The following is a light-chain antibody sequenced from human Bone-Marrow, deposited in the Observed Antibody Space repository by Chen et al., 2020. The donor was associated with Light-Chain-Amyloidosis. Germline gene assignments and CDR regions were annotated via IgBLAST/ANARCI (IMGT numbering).Light chain of an antibody. CDR2: DDS. CDR1: HIGSTN. J-gene: IGLJ3*02. CDR3: TVWNRRSDRPV. Sequence: SYVLTQPSSVSLAPGQTATIACEGNHIGSTNVHWYQQTPGPAPLLVVCDDSDRPPGIPERWSGYESGDTTPLLIDGVEAGERASYYGTVWNRRSDRPVFGGGNKMTVL. V-gene: IGLV3-21*02.